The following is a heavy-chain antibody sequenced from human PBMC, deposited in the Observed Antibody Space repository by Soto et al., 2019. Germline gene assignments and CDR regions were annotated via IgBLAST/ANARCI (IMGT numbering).Heavy chain of an antibody. D-gene: IGHD3-9*01. CDR1: GGSISSYY. CDR3: ARDNQLHWTYYDILTGSYYYYYGMDV. V-gene: IGHV4-59*01. J-gene: IGHJ6*02. Sequence: SETLSLTCTVSGGSISSYYWSWIRQPPGKGLEWIGYIYYSGSTNYNPSLKSPVTISVDTSKNQFSLKLSSVTAADTAVYYCARDNQLHWTYYDILTGSYYYYYGMDVWGQGTTVTVSS. CDR2: IYYSGST.